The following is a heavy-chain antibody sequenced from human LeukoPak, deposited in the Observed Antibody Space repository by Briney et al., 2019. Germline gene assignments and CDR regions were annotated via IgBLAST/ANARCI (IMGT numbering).Heavy chain of an antibody. CDR1: GGSISSSSYY. J-gene: IGHJ5*02. Sequence: PSETLSLTCTVSGGSISSSSYYWGWIRQPPGKGLEWIGSIYYSGSTYYNPSLKSRVTISVDTSKNQFSLKLSSVTAADTAVYYCARLLEISNWFDPWGQGTLVTVSS. D-gene: IGHD5-24*01. CDR3: ARLLEISNWFDP. CDR2: IYYSGST. V-gene: IGHV4-39*07.